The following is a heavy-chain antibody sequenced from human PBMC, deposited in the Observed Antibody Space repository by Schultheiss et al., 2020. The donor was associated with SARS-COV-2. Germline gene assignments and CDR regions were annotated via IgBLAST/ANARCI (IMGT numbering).Heavy chain of an antibody. CDR1: GYTFTGYY. CDR2: INPNSGDT. J-gene: IGHJ5*02. CDR3: ARGRRHTLSGP. D-gene: IGHD2/OR15-2a*01. V-gene: IGHV1-8*03. Sequence: ASVKVSCKASGYTFTGYYMHWVRQAPGQGLEWMGWINPNSGDTGYAQKFQGRVTITRDTSISTAYMELSSLRSEDTAVYYCARGRRHTLSGPWGQGTLVTVSS.